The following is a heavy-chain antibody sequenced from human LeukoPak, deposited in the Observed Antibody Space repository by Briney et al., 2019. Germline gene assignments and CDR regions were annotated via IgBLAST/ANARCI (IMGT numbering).Heavy chain of an antibody. CDR3: ARDLTLTVAFDI. CDR2: LSGSGDT. Sequence: SETLSLTCTVSRDSVTTYSWSWIRQPAGKGLEWIGRLSGSGDTNFNPSLKTRVTMSADESKNQSSLHLRSVTAADTAVYFCARDLTLTVAFDIWGQGTVVTVSS. CDR1: RDSVTTYS. J-gene: IGHJ3*02. D-gene: IGHD3-16*01. V-gene: IGHV4-4*07.